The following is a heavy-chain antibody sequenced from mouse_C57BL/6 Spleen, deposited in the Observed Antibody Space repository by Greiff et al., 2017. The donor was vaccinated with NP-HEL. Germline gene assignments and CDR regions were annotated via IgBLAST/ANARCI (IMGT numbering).Heavy chain of an antibody. CDR2: IDPEDGET. J-gene: IGHJ4*01. CDR3: ARYYGSSYGGYYYAMDY. Sequence: VQLQQSGAELVKPGASVKLSCTASGFNIKDYYMHWVKQRTEQGLEWIGRIDPEDGETKYAPKFQGKATITADTSSNTAYLQLRSLTSEDTAVYYCARYYGSSYGGYYYAMDYWGQGTSVTVSS. V-gene: IGHV14-2*01. D-gene: IGHD1-1*01. CDR1: GFNIKDYY.